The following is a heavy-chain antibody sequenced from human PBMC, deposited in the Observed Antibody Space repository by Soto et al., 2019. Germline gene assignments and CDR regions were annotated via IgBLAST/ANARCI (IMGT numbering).Heavy chain of an antibody. V-gene: IGHV3-33*01. J-gene: IGHJ6*01. Sequence: QVQLVESGGGVVQPGRSLRLSCAASGFTFSSYGMHWVRQAPGKGLEWVAGIWYDGSNKYYADCVKGRFTISRDKSKNALHLQTNSLRTEDPAVYFCGVVGDYYYGLGVWGQGTAVTVSS. CDR2: IWYDGSNK. CDR3: GVVGDYYYGLGV. D-gene: IGHD3-10*01. CDR1: GFTFSSYG.